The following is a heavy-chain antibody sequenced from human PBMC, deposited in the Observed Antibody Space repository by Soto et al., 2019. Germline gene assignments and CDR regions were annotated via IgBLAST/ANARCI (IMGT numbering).Heavy chain of an antibody. V-gene: IGHV1-69*01. D-gene: IGHD6-6*01. J-gene: IGHJ6*02. Sequence: QVQLVQSGAEVKKPGSSVKVSCKASGGTFSSYAISWVRQAPGQGLEWMGGIIPIFGTANYAQKFQGRVTITADESTSTAYMELSSLRSEDTAVYYCAVHAYSSSSRSGYGMDVWGQGTTVTVSS. CDR1: GGTFSSYA. CDR3: AVHAYSSSSRSGYGMDV. CDR2: IIPIFGTA.